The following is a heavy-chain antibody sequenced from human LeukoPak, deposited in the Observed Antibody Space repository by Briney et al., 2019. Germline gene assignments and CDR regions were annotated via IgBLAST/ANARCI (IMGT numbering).Heavy chain of an antibody. Sequence: GGSLRLSCAASGFTFDDYAMHWVRQAPGKGLEWVSGISWNSGSIGYADSVKGRFTISRDNVKDSLYLQMNSLRAEDTALYYCATFGAMSLDYWGQGTLVTVSS. D-gene: IGHD3-10*01. CDR1: GFTFDDYA. V-gene: IGHV3-9*01. CDR2: ISWNSGSI. CDR3: ATFGAMSLDY. J-gene: IGHJ4*02.